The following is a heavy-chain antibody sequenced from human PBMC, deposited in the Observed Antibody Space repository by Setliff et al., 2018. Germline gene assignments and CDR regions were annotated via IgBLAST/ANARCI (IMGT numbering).Heavy chain of an antibody. V-gene: IGHV3-23*01. J-gene: IGHJ4*02. D-gene: IGHD3-10*01. CDR1: GFTFGDFA. Sequence: GGSLRLSCAASGFTFGDFAMTWVRQAPGKGLEWVSGIGGRGISTYYADSVKGRFIISRDNSKNTVFLQMNSLRVEDTGIYYCAKRALTSTMVASGGDFDYWAQGTLVTVS. CDR2: IGGRGIST. CDR3: AKRALTSTMVASGGDFDY.